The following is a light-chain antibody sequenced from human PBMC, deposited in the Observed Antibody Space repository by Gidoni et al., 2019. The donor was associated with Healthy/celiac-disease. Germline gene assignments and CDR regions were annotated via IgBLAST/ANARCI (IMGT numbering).Light chain of an antibody. CDR3: QSYDSSLSGCV. CDR2: GNS. CDR1: SSNIGAGYD. J-gene: IGLJ1*01. Sequence: QAVLPQPPSVSGAPGQRVTISCTVSSSNIGAGYDVQWYQQLPGTAPKLLIYGNSNRPSGVPDRFSGSKSGPSASLAITGLQAEDEADYYCQSYDSSLSGCVFGTGTKVTVL. V-gene: IGLV1-40*01.